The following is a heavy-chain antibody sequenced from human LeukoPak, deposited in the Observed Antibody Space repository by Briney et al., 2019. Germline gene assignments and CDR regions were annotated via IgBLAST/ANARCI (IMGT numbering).Heavy chain of an antibody. CDR2: INPNSGGT. CDR1: GYTFTCYY. Sequence: ASVKLSFNASGYTFTCYYMRWVRQAPGRGLERMGWINPNSGGTNYAQRFQGRVTMTRDTSISTAYMELSRLRSDDTAVYYCARDLQPGIVGTIGYYWGQGTLVTVSS. J-gene: IGHJ4*02. CDR3: ARDLQPGIVGTIGYY. D-gene: IGHD5-12*01. V-gene: IGHV1-2*02.